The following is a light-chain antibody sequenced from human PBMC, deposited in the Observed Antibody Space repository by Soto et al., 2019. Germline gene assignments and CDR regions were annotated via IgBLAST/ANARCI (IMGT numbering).Light chain of an antibody. V-gene: IGKV3-11*01. CDR2: DAS. CDR3: QQRSNWPT. J-gene: IGKJ4*01. CDR1: QSVSSY. Sequence: EIVLTQSPATLSLSPGERATLSCRASQSVSSYLAWYQQKPGQAPRLLIYDASNRATGIPARFSGSGSGTDFTLTISSLEPEDFAVYYCQQRSNWPTFGGGTKVESN.